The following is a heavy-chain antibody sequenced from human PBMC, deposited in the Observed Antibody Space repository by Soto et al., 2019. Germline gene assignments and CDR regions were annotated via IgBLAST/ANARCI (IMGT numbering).Heavy chain of an antibody. J-gene: IGHJ5*02. D-gene: IGHD6-6*01. CDR1: GGSISSSTYY. CDR2: MYYTGNK. Sequence: ETLSLTCTVSGGSISSSTYYWDWIRQPPGKGLEWIGAMYYTGNKNYSPSLESRVTMSVDTSKNQFSLKLSSVTPTDTAVYYCARRSSSSLGSLFDPWGRGILVTVSS. CDR3: ARRSSSSLGSLFDP. V-gene: IGHV4-39*01.